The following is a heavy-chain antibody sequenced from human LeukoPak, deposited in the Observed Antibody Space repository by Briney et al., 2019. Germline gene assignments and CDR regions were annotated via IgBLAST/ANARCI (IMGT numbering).Heavy chain of an antibody. D-gene: IGHD3-22*01. J-gene: IGHJ5*02. CDR1: GGSISSGDYY. Sequence: TLSLTCTVSGGSISSGDYYWSWVRQPPGKGLEWVGYIYYSGSTYYNPSLKSRVTISVDTSKNQFSRKLSSVTAADTAVYYCARKCYYDCSGYPDDLFHLWAQGPLLTVSS. CDR2: IYYSGST. CDR3: ARKCYYDCSGYPDDLFHL. V-gene: IGHV4-30-4*08.